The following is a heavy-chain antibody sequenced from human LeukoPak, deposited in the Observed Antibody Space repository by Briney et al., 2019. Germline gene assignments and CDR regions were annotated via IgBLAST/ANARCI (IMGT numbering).Heavy chain of an antibody. CDR1: GFTFSSYA. D-gene: IGHD5-18*01. V-gene: IGHV3-23*01. J-gene: IGHJ4*02. CDR2: ISDSGGST. Sequence: GGSLRLSCAASGFTFSSYAMSWVRQAPGRGPEWVSAISDSGGSTYYTDSVKGRFTISRDNSKNTLYLQMNSLRVEDTAVYYCAKDRKIHKYWGQGTLVTVSS. CDR3: AKDRKIHKY.